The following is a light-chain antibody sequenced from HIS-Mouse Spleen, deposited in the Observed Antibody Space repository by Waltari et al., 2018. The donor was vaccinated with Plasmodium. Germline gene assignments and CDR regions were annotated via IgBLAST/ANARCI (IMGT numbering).Light chain of an antibody. CDR2: EDS. J-gene: IGLJ3*02. V-gene: IGLV3-10*01. CDR1: ALPKNY. CDR3: YSTDSSGNHRV. Sequence: SYELTQPPSVPVSPGQTASTTPPGLALPKNYASWYQPKSGQAPVLVIYEDSKRPSGIPERFSGSSSGTMATLTISGAQVEDEADYYCYSTDSSGNHRVFGGGTKLTVL.